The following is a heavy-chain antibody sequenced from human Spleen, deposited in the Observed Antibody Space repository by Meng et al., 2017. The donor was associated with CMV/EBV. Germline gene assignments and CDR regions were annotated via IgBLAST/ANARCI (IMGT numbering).Heavy chain of an antibody. CDR3: ARDRAGLAGQQLAS. D-gene: IGHD6-13*01. J-gene: IGHJ4*02. V-gene: IGHV4-39*07. CDR1: GGSISSSSYY. Sequence: SGGSISSSSYYWGWIRQPPGKGLEWIGSIYYSGSTYYNPSLKSRVTISVDTSKNQFSLKLSSVTAADTAVYYCARDRAGLAGQQLASWGQGTLVTVSS. CDR2: IYYSGST.